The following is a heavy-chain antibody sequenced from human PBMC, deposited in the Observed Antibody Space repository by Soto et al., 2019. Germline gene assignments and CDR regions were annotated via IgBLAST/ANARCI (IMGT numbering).Heavy chain of an antibody. CDR2: FDPEDGET. D-gene: IGHD3-3*01. J-gene: IGHJ3*02. V-gene: IGHV1-24*01. Sequence: GSVKVSFKVSGYPLTELSMHLVRQAPGKGVEWMGGFDPEDGETIYAQKFQGRVTMTEDTSTDTAYMELSSLRSEDTAVYYCATGSLRGFWSGIPRAFDIWGQGTMVTVSS. CDR1: GYPLTELS. CDR3: ATGSLRGFWSGIPRAFDI.